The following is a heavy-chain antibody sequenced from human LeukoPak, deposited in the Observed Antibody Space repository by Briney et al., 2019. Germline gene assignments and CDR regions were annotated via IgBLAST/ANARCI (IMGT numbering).Heavy chain of an antibody. CDR2: ISDDGRRK. V-gene: IGHV3-30*18. CDR1: GFSFISYG. J-gene: IGHJ4*02. Sequence: QTGGSLRLSCAASGFSFISYGMHWVRQAPGKGLEWVGVISDDGRRKDYADSVKGRFTISRDNSKDTLYLQMNSLRAEDTAVYYCAKRPSDYGDYVSYFGHWGQGTLVTVSS. CDR3: AKRPSDYGDYVSYFGH. D-gene: IGHD4-17*01.